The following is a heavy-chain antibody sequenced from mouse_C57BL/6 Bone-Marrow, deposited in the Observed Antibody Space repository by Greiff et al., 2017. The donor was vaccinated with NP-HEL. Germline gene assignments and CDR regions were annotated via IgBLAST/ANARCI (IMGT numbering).Heavy chain of an antibody. V-gene: IGHV1-81*01. CDR1: GYTFTSYG. D-gene: IGHD1-1*01. CDR2: IYPRSGNT. CDR3: ARWWGTTVVGDY. J-gene: IGHJ2*01. Sequence: QVQLQQSGAELARPGASVKLSCKASGYTFTSYGISWVKQRTGQGLEWIGEIYPRSGNTYYNEKFKGKATLTADKSSSTAYMELRSLTSEDSAVYFCARWWGTTVVGDYWGQGTTLTVSS.